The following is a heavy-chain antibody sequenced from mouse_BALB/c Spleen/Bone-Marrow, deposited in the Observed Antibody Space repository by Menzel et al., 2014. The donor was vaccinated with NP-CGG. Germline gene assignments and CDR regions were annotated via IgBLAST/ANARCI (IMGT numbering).Heavy chain of an antibody. CDR2: INPGSGGT. CDR1: GYAFTNYL. J-gene: IGHJ3*01. Sequence: LVESGAELVRPGTSVKVSCKASGYAFTNYLIEWVKQRPGQGLEWIGVINPGSGGTNYNEKFKGKATLTADKSSSTAYMQLSGLTSDDSAVYFCAREIITSFAYWGQGTLVTVSA. CDR3: AREIITSFAY. D-gene: IGHD1-1*01. V-gene: IGHV1-54*01.